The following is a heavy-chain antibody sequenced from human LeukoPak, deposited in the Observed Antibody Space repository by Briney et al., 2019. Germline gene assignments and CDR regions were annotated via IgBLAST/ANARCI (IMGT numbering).Heavy chain of an antibody. V-gene: IGHV4-59*01. Sequence: SETLSLTCTVSGGSIRSYYWSWIRQPPGKGLEWIGYIYYSGSTNYNPSLKSRVTISVDTSKNQFSLKLSSVTAADTAVYYCAKIQVVRNYYYGMDVWGQGITVTVSS. CDR3: AKIQVVRNYYYGMDV. D-gene: IGHD2-8*02. J-gene: IGHJ6*02. CDR1: GGSIRSYY. CDR2: IYYSGST.